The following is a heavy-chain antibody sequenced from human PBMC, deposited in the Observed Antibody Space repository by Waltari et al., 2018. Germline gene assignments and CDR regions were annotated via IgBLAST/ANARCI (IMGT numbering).Heavy chain of an antibody. CDR1: GLPFSRYA. J-gene: IGHJ4*02. CDR2: IWYDGSYK. CDR3: AKDGSASRLVRYYLDS. Sequence: QVQLVESGGGVVQPGRSLRLSCAASGLPFSRYAMHWVRQAPGKGLGGVEVIWYDGSYKFYADAVKGRFSISRDNPKNTLHLQMDSLRAEDSAIYYCAKDGSASRLVRYYLDSWGPGTLVTVSS. D-gene: IGHD2-8*02. V-gene: IGHV3-33*06.